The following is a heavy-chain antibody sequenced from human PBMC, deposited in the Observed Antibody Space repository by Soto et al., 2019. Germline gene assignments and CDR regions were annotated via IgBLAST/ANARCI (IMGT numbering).Heavy chain of an antibody. V-gene: IGHV3-74*01. J-gene: IGHJ6*02. CDR1: GFSLSNNW. D-gene: IGHD1-26*01. Sequence: EVQLVESGGGLVQPGGSLKLSCAASGFSLSNNWMHSVRQDPEKGLVWVSRINSDGMSTSYADSVKGRFTISRDNAKNTLYMHMDSLRAEETAVYYCARGGRYRENYYFGMVVWGQGTTVTVSS. CDR3: ARGGRYRENYYFGMVV. CDR2: INSDGMST.